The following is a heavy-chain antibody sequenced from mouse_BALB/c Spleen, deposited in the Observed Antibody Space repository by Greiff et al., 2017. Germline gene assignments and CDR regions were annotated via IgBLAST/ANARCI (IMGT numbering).Heavy chain of an antibody. CDR2: INPGSGGT. CDR3: ARSTMITAWFAY. CDR1: GYAFTNYL. D-gene: IGHD2-4*01. Sequence: VKLQQSGAELVRPGTSVKVSCKASGYAFTNYLIEWVKQRPGQGLEWIGVINPGSGGTNYNEKFKGKATLTADKSSSTAYMQLSSLTSDDSAVYFCARSTMITAWFAYWGQGTLVTVSA. J-gene: IGHJ3*01. V-gene: IGHV1-54*01.